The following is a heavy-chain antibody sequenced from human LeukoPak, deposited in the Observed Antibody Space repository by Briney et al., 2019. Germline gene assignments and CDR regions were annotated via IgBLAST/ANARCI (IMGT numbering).Heavy chain of an antibody. Sequence: SQTLSLTCGVSGGAISSGINSWNWIWKPPGKGLEWIGYIYHSGSTHYNPSLKSRVIISVDRSKNQFSLKLRSVTAADTAVYYCARGRGAFIFDFWGQGTLVTVSS. D-gene: IGHD5-12*01. CDR3: ARGRGAFIFDF. CDR1: GGAISSGINS. V-gene: IGHV4-30-2*01. J-gene: IGHJ4*02. CDR2: IYHSGST.